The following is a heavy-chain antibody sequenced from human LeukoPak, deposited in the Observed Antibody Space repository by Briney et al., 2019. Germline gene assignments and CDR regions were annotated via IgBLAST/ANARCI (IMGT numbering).Heavy chain of an antibody. Sequence: GASVKVSCKASGYTFTSYYMHWARQAPGQGLEWMGIINPSGGSTSYAQKFQGRVTMTRDMSTSTVYMELSSLRSEDTAVYYCARAYYDILTGYRGYYYMDVWGKGTTVTVSS. CDR1: GYTFTSYY. CDR3: ARAYYDILTGYRGYYYMDV. CDR2: INPSGGST. J-gene: IGHJ6*03. V-gene: IGHV1-46*01. D-gene: IGHD3-9*01.